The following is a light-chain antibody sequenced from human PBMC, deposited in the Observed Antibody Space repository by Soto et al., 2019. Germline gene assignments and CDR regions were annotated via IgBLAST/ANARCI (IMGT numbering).Light chain of an antibody. CDR3: LQHHSYPHT. CDR2: AVS. CDR1: QGIKND. V-gene: IGKV1-17*01. Sequence: GVGVTITCRASQGIKNDLAWYQQKPGKAPKRLIYAVSSLQSEVPSRFSGSGSGTEFTLTISSLQPEDVATYYCLQHHSYPHTFGQGTKVEI. J-gene: IGKJ1*01.